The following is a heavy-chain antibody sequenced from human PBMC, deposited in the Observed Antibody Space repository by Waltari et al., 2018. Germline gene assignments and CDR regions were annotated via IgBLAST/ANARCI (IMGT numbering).Heavy chain of an antibody. V-gene: IGHV1-2*06. Sequence: GESGAEVKKPGASVKVSCKASGYTFTGYYMHWVRQAPGQGLEWMGRIKPNSGGTNYAQKFQGRVTMTRDTSISTAYMELSRLRSDDTAVYYCARVQGGIAAAGYLLEYFQHWGQGTLVTVSS. CDR1: GYTFTGYY. J-gene: IGHJ1*01. D-gene: IGHD6-13*01. CDR3: ARVQGGIAAAGYLLEYFQH. CDR2: IKPNSGGT.